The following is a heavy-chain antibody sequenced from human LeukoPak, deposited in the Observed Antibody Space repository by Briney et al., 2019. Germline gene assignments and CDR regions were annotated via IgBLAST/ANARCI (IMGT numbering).Heavy chain of an antibody. CDR1: GFTLSKYW. J-gene: IGHJ4*02. Sequence: GGSLRLSCAASGFTLSKYWTHWVRQAPGKGLVWVSRNNSDGSRTNYADSVKGRFTISRDNAKNTLYLQMNSLRADDTAMYYCTYDHFDSWGQGTLVTVSS. D-gene: IGHD2-21*01. CDR3: TYDHFDS. V-gene: IGHV3-74*01. CDR2: NNSDGSRT.